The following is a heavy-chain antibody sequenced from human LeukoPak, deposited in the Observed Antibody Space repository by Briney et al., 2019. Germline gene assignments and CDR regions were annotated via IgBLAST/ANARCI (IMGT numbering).Heavy chain of an antibody. CDR3: ASLEVYYDSSGWARGFDY. CDR2: IYYSGST. CDR1: GGSISSYY. Sequence: SETLSLTCTVSGGSISSYYWSWIRQPPGKGLEWIGYIYYSGSTNYNPSLKSRVTISVDTSKNQFSLKLSSVTAADTAVYYCASLEVYYDSSGWARGFDYWGQGTLVTVSS. J-gene: IGHJ4*02. D-gene: IGHD3-22*01. V-gene: IGHV4-59*01.